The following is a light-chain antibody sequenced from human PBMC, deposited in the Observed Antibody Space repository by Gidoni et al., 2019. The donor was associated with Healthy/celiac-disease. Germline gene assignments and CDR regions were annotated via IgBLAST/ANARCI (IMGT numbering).Light chain of an antibody. J-gene: IGLJ2*01. CDR1: SSNIGAGYD. CDR2: GNS. Sequence: QSVLTQPHSVSGAPGQRVTISCTGSSSNIGAGYDVHWYQQLPGTAPKLLIYGNSNRPSGVPDRFSGSQSGTSASLAIPGLQAEDEADYYCQSYDSSLSGHVVFGGGTKLTVL. CDR3: QSYDSSLSGHVV. V-gene: IGLV1-40*01.